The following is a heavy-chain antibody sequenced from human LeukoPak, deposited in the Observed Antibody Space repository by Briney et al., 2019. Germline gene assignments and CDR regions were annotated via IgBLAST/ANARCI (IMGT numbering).Heavy chain of an antibody. V-gene: IGHV1-8*01. D-gene: IGHD6-19*01. CDR3: ARDPYSSGWRDGIDY. CDR2: MSPNSGDT. CDR1: GYTFTSYD. Sequence: GASVKVSCKASGYTFTSYDFNWVRQATGQRPEWMGWMSPNSGDTGYAQKFQDRVTMTRNTSISTAYMELSSLRSDDTAVYYCARDPYSSGWRDGIDYWGQGTLVTVPS. J-gene: IGHJ4*02.